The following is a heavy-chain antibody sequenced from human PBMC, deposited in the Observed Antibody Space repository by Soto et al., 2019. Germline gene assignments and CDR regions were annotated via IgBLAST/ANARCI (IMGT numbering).Heavy chain of an antibody. CDR1: GFTVSSNY. J-gene: IGHJ1*01. CDR2: IYAGGST. CDR3: EVGYCSGGNGYFQYFQD. Sequence: EVQLVESGGGLVQPGGSLRLSCAASGFTVSSNYMSWVRQAPGKGLECVSVIYAGGSTYYADSVKGRFPISRHISKNTVYLQMNNLGAADTAVYYCEVGYCSGGNGYFQYFQDWGQGTVVTVSS. D-gene: IGHD2-15*01. V-gene: IGHV3-53*04.